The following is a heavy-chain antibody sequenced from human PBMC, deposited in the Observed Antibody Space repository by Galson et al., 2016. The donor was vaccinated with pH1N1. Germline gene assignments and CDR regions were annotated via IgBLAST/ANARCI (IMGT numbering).Heavy chain of an antibody. CDR1: GYSFTSYW. CDR3: ARQGRDPMVPGWFDP. Sequence: QSGAEVKKPGESLKISCKGSGYSFTSYWIGWVRQMPGKGLEWMGIIYPGDSDTRYSPSFQVQVTISADKSVSTAYLQWSSLKAPDTAMYYCARQGRDPMVPGWFDPWGQGTLVTVSS. V-gene: IGHV5-51*03. D-gene: IGHD4/OR15-4a*01. CDR2: IYPGDSDT. J-gene: IGHJ5*02.